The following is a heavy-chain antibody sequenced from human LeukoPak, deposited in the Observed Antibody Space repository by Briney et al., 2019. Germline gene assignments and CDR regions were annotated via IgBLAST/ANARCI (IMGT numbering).Heavy chain of an antibody. Sequence: ASVKVSCKASGYTFTSYDINWARQATGQGLEWMGWMNPNSGNTGYAQKFQGRVTMTRTTSISTAYMELSSLRSEDTAVYYCARGPWVIAAALYYYYYMDVWGKGTTVTVSS. J-gene: IGHJ6*03. D-gene: IGHD6-13*01. CDR2: MNPNSGNT. CDR3: ARGPWVIAAALYYYYYMDV. CDR1: GYTFTSYD. V-gene: IGHV1-8*01.